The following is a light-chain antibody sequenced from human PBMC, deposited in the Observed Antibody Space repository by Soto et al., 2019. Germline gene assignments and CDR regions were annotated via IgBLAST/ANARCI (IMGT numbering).Light chain of an antibody. Sequence: EIVMTQSPATLSVSPGERATLSCRASQSVSSNLAWYQQKPGQAPRLIIYGASPRATGIPARFSGSGSGTEFTLTISSLQSEDCAVYYCQQYNNWPPLTFGGGTKVDIK. CDR2: GAS. CDR1: QSVSSN. V-gene: IGKV3-15*01. J-gene: IGKJ4*01. CDR3: QQYNNWPPLT.